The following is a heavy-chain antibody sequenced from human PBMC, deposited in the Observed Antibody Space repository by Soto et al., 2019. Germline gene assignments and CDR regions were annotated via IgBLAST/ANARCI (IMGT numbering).Heavy chain of an antibody. CDR3: AADPTYYYDSSGYYYFDY. J-gene: IGHJ4*02. CDR2: IVVGSGNT. D-gene: IGHD3-22*01. V-gene: IGHV1-58*01. CDR1: GFTFTSSA. Sequence: SVKVSCKASGFTFTSSAVQWVRQARGQRLEWIGWIVVGSGNTNYAQKFQERVTITRDMSTSTAYMELSSLRSEDTAVYYCAADPTYYYDSSGYYYFDYWGQGTLVTVSS.